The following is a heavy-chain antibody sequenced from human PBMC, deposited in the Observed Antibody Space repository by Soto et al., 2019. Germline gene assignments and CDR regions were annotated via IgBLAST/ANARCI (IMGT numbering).Heavy chain of an antibody. J-gene: IGHJ6*02. Sequence: GKGLEWMGWISPYNGNTGYAQILQGRVTMTRNTSTSTAYMELSSLRSEDTAVYYCARVLGNTIFGVVIIRPDYYYYGMDVWGQGTTVTVSS. CDR3: ARVLGNTIFGVVIIRPDYYYYGMDV. D-gene: IGHD3-3*01. CDR2: ISPYNGNT. V-gene: IGHV1-8*01.